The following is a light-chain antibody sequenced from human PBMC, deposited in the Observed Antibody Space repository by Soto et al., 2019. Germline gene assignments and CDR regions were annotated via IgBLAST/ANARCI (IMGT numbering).Light chain of an antibody. CDR2: GAS. Sequence: EIVLTQSPGTLSLSPGERATLSCRASQSVSSSFLAWYQQKPGQAPRLLIYGASNRATGIPDRFSGSGSGTDFTLTISRLEPEDFAVYYCQQYVTSPWAFGQWTKVA. CDR1: QSVSSSF. J-gene: IGKJ1*01. CDR3: QQYVTSPWA. V-gene: IGKV3-20*01.